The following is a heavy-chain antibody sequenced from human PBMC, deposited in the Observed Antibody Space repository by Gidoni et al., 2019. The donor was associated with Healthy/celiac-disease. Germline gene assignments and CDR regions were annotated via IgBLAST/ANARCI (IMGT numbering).Heavy chain of an antibody. Sequence: QVQLVQSGAEVKKPGASVKVSCKVSGYTFTSYGISWVRQAPGQGLEWMGWISAYNGNTNYAQKLQGRVTMTTDTSTSTAYMELRSLRSDDTAVYYCARDIVVVPAASWFDPWGQGTLVTVSS. CDR1: GYTFTSYG. D-gene: IGHD2-2*01. J-gene: IGHJ5*02. CDR3: ARDIVVVPAASWFDP. CDR2: ISAYNGNT. V-gene: IGHV1-18*01.